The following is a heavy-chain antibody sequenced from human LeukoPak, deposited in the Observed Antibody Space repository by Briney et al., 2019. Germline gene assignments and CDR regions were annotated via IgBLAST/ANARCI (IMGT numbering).Heavy chain of an antibody. V-gene: IGHV3-21*01. CDR1: GFTFSSYS. CDR3: AREYCSSTSCYLSDYYYGMDV. D-gene: IGHD2-2*01. Sequence: PGGSLRLSCAASGFTFSSYSMNWVRQAPGKGLEWVPSISSSSSYIYYADSVKGRFTISRDNAKNSLYLQMNSLRAEDTAVYYCAREYCSSTSCYLSDYYYGMDVWGKGTTVTVSS. J-gene: IGHJ6*04. CDR2: ISSSSSYI.